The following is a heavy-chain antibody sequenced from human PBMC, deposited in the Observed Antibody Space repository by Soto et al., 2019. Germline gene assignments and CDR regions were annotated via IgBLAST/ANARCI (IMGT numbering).Heavy chain of an antibody. V-gene: IGHV1-69*13. CDR1: GGTFSNSA. J-gene: IGHJ2*01. CDR2: VMPIFRTP. CDR3: ARCRRHYWFFDL. Sequence: SVKVSCKASGGTFSNSAISWVRQAPGQGLEWMGGVMPIFRTPDYAQKFQGRVTITADESTTTAYMELSGLRSEDTAEYYCARCRRHYWFFDLWGRGTLVNVSS.